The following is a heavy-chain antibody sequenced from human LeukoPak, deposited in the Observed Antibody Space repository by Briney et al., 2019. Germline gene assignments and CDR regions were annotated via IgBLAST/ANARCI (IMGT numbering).Heavy chain of an antibody. J-gene: IGHJ4*02. Sequence: SSETLSLTCTVSGGSISSGDYYWSWIRQPPVKGLEWIGYIYYSGSTYYNPSLKSRVTISVDTSKNQFSLKLSSVTAADTAVYYCARDGRLWQQPFDYWGQGTLVTVSS. V-gene: IGHV4-30-4*08. CDR1: GGSISSGDYY. D-gene: IGHD6-13*01. CDR2: IYYSGST. CDR3: ARDGRLWQQPFDY.